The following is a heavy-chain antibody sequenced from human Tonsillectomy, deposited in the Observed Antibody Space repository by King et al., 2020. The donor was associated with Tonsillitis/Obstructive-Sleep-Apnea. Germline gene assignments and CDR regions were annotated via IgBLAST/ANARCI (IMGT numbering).Heavy chain of an antibody. D-gene: IGHD2-15*01. CDR3: ARDLLGYCSGRSCY. CDR2: ISSSGSTI. Sequence: VQLVESGGGLVQPGGSLRLSCAASGFTFSSYEMNWVRQAPGKGLEWVSYISSSGSTIYYADSVKGRFTISRDNAKNSLYLQMNSLRAEDTAVYYCARDLLGYCSGRSCYWGQGTLVTVSS. J-gene: IGHJ4*02. CDR1: GFTFSSYE. V-gene: IGHV3-48*03.